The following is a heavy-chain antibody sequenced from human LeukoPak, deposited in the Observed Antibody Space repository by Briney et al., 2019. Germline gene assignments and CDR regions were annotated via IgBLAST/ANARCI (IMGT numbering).Heavy chain of an antibody. CDR3: ARGSDVLLWFGEFLTE. D-gene: IGHD3-10*01. Sequence: ASVKVSCKASGYTFTSYYMHWVRQAPGQGLEWMGIVNPSGGSTSYAQKFQGRVTMTRDTSTSTVYMELSSLRSEDTAVYYCARGSDVLLWFGEFLTEWGQGTLVTVSS. CDR1: GYTFTSYY. J-gene: IGHJ4*02. CDR2: VNPSGGST. V-gene: IGHV1-46*01.